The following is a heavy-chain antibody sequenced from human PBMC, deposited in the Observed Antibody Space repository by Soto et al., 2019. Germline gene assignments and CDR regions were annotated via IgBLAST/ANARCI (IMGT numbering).Heavy chain of an antibody. CDR1: GYTFTSYG. Sequence: GASVKVSCKASGYTFTSYGISWVRQAPGQGLERMGWISAYNGNTNYAQKLQGRVTMTTDTSTSTAYMELRSLRSDDTAVYYCAVVGGITGTNVNFYYYYYGMDVWGQGTTVTVSS. CDR2: ISAYNGNT. CDR3: AVVGGITGTNVNFYYYYYGMDV. V-gene: IGHV1-18*01. D-gene: IGHD1-7*01. J-gene: IGHJ6*02.